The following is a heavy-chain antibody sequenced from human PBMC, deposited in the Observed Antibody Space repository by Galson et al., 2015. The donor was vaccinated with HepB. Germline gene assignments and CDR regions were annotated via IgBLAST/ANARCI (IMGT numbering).Heavy chain of an antibody. CDR2: IYYSGST. CDR3: ARPHKPLDNAFDI. Sequence: SETLSLTCTVSGGSISSSSYYWGWIRQPPGKGLEWIGSIYYSGSTYYNPSLKSRVTISVDTSKNQFSLKLSSVTAADTAVYYCARPHKPLDNAFDIWGQGTMVTVSS. CDR1: GGSISSSSYY. J-gene: IGHJ3*02. D-gene: IGHD3-9*01. V-gene: IGHV4-39*01.